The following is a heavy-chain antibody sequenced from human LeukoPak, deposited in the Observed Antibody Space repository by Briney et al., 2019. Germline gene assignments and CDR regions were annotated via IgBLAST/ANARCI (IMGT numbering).Heavy chain of an antibody. V-gene: IGHV3-30-3*01. J-gene: IGHJ5*02. CDR2: ISYDGSNK. CDR3: ARGNDYVNWFDP. CDR1: GFTFSSYE. D-gene: IGHD4-17*01. Sequence: PGGSLRLSCAASGFTFSSYEMNWVRQAPGKGLEWVAVISYDGSNKYYADSVKGRFTISRDNSKNTLYLQMNSLRAEDTAVYYCARGNDYVNWFDPWGQGTLVTVSS.